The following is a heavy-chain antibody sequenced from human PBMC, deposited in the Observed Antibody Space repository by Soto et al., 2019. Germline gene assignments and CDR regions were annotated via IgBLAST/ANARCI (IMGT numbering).Heavy chain of an antibody. CDR2: INAGNGNT. CDR3: ARGGPLVGATRYGMDV. Sequence: ASVKVSCKASGYTFTSYAMHWVRQAPGQRLEWMGWINAGNGNTKYSQKFQGRVTITRDTSASTAYMELSSLRSEDTAVYYYARGGPLVGATRYGMDVWGQGTTVTVSS. CDR1: GYTFTSYA. V-gene: IGHV1-3*01. J-gene: IGHJ6*02. D-gene: IGHD1-26*01.